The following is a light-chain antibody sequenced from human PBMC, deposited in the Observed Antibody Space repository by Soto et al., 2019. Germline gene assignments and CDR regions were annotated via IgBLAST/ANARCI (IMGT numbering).Light chain of an antibody. J-gene: IGKJ1*01. CDR3: QESYSTPRP. Sequence: DIQMTQSPSSLSASVGDRVTITCRASQSISSYLNWYQQKPGKAPKLLIYAASSLQSGVPSRFSGSGSGTDFTLTISSLQPEDFATDYYQESYSTPRPFGQGTKVDSK. CDR1: QSISSY. CDR2: AAS. V-gene: IGKV1-39*01.